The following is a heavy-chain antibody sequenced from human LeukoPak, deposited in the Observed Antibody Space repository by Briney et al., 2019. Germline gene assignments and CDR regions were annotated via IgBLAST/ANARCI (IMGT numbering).Heavy chain of an antibody. CDR1: GYSISSGYY. D-gene: IGHD1-26*01. Sequence: SETLSLTCTVSGYSISSGYYWGWIRQPPGKGLEWIGSIYHSGSTYYNPSLKSRVTISVDTSKNQFSLKLSSVTAADTAVYYCARVGGGWELENYFDYWGQGTLVTVSS. CDR2: IYHSGST. J-gene: IGHJ4*02. V-gene: IGHV4-38-2*02. CDR3: ARVGGGWELENYFDY.